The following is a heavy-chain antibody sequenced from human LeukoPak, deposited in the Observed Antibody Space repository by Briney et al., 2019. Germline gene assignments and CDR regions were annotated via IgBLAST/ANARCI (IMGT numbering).Heavy chain of an antibody. J-gene: IGHJ3*02. Sequence: GGSLRLSCAASGFTFSDYYMRWIRQAPGKGLEWVSYISSSGRTVYYADSVKGRFTISRDNAKNSLYLQMNSLRAEDTAVYYCAREVGFGGSYFIWGQGTMVTVSS. CDR3: AREVGFGGSYFI. CDR1: GFTFSDYY. V-gene: IGHV3-11*01. CDR2: ISSSGRTV. D-gene: IGHD1-26*01.